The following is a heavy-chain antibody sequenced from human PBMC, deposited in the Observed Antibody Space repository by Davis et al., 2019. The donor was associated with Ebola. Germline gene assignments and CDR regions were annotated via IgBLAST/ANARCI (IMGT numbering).Heavy chain of an antibody. J-gene: IGHJ6*02. D-gene: IGHD2-15*01. CDR1: GGSFSGYY. Sequence: MPSETLSLTCAVYGGSFSGYYWSWIRQPPGKGLEWIGEINHSGSTNYNPSLKSRVTISVDKSKNQFSLKLSSVTAADTAVYYCARGVGGRGYYYGMDVWGQGTTVTVSS. CDR2: INHSGST. V-gene: IGHV4-34*01. CDR3: ARGVGGRGYYYGMDV.